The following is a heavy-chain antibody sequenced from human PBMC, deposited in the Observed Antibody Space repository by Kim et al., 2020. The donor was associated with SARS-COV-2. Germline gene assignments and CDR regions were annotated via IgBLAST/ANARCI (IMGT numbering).Heavy chain of an antibody. CDR1: GFTFSSYA. Sequence: GGSLRLSCAASGFTFSSYAMSWVRQAPGKGLEWVSAISGSGGSTYYADSVKGRFTISRDNSKNTLYLQMNSLRAEDTAVYYCAKDRVRTMIVVTIFDYWGQGTLVTVSS. J-gene: IGHJ4*02. D-gene: IGHD3-22*01. CDR2: ISGSGGST. V-gene: IGHV3-23*01. CDR3: AKDRVRTMIVVTIFDY.